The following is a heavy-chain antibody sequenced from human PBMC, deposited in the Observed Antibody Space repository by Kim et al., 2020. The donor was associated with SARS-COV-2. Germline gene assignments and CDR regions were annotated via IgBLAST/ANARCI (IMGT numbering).Heavy chain of an antibody. V-gene: IGHV1-18*01. Sequence: ASVKVSCKASGYTFTSYGISWVRQAPGQGLEWMGWISAYNGNTNYAQKLQGRVTMTTDTSTSTAYMELRSLRSDDTAVYYCARDRTSYDSSGYHHDAFDIWGQGTMVTVSS. CDR1: GYTFTSYG. CDR3: ARDRTSYDSSGYHHDAFDI. J-gene: IGHJ3*02. CDR2: ISAYNGNT. D-gene: IGHD3-22*01.